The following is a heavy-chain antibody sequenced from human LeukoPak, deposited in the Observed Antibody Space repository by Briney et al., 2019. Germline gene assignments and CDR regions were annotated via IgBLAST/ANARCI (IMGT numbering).Heavy chain of an antibody. J-gene: IGHJ4*02. D-gene: IGHD6-13*01. CDR1: GFTFSSYG. CDR3: AKDHRFEQQLVRSHYFDY. V-gene: IGHV3-30*02. Sequence: GGSLRLSCAASGFTFSSYGMHWVRQAPGKGLEWVAFIRYDGSNKYYADSVKGRFTISRDNSKNTLYLQMNSLRAEDTAVYYCAKDHRFEQQLVRSHYFDYWGQGTLVTVSS. CDR2: IRYDGSNK.